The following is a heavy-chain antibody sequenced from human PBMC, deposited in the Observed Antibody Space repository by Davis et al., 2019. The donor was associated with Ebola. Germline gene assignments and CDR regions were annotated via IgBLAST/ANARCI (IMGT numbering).Heavy chain of an antibody. CDR1: GFPFSSYW. CDR3: AKDLRGYYGQADY. D-gene: IGHD3-3*01. J-gene: IGHJ4*02. CDR2: INSDGSST. V-gene: IGHV3-74*01. Sequence: GESLKISCAASGFPFSSYWMHWVRQAPGKGLVWVSRINSDGSSTSYADSVKGRFTISRDNAKNTLYLQMNSLRAEDKAVYYGAKDLRGYYGQADYWGQGTLGTVSS.